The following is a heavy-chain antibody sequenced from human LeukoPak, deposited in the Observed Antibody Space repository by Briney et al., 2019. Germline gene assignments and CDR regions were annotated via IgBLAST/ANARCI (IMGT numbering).Heavy chain of an antibody. V-gene: IGHV4-38-2*02. J-gene: IGHJ4*02. D-gene: IGHD3-3*02. Sequence: PSETLSLTCTVSGYSISSGYYWGWIRQPPGKGLEWIGSIYHSGSTYYNPSLKSRVTISVDTSKNQFSLKLSSVTAADTAVYYCARVHFWDEYYFDYWGQGTLVTVSS. CDR1: GYSISSGYY. CDR2: IYHSGST. CDR3: ARVHFWDEYYFDY.